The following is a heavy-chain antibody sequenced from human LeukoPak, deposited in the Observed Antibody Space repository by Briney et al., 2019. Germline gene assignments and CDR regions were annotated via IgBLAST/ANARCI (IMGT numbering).Heavy chain of an antibody. J-gene: IGHJ4*02. Sequence: PSETLSLTCSVSGGSINNYWWNWIRQPPGKGLEWIGYIYYSGSTGYNPSLKSRVTISVDTSKNQFSLKLSSVTAADTAVYYCARYDGYNFWYFDYWGQGTLVTVSS. CDR1: GGSINNYW. D-gene: IGHD5-24*01. CDR2: IYYSGST. CDR3: ARYDGYNFWYFDY. V-gene: IGHV4-59*08.